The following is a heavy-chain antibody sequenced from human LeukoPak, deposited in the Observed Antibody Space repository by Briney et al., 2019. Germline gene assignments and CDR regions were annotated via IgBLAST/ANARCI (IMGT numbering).Heavy chain of an antibody. CDR3: ARNTAMVDYGMDV. CDR2: IYSGGST. Sequence: GGSLRLSCAASGFTVSGNYMSWVRQAPGKGLEWVSVIYSGGSTYYADSVKGRFTISRDNSKNTVYLQMNSLRAEDTAVYYCARNTAMVDYGMDVWGQGTTVTVSS. J-gene: IGHJ6*02. CDR1: GFTVSGNY. D-gene: IGHD5-18*01. V-gene: IGHV3-53*01.